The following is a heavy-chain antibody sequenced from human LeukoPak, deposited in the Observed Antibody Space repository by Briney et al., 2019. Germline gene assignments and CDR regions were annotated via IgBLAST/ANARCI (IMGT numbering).Heavy chain of an antibody. CDR1: GFTFSTYA. D-gene: IGHD2-21*01. Sequence: GGSLRLSCSASGFTFSTYAMHWVRQAPGKGLESVSAITTTGGSTYHADSVKGRFTISRDNSKNTLYLQMSGLRTEDTAVYYCVRRTSPPSYDYWGQGTLVTVSS. J-gene: IGHJ4*02. CDR3: VRRTSPPSYDY. V-gene: IGHV3-64D*06. CDR2: ITTTGGST.